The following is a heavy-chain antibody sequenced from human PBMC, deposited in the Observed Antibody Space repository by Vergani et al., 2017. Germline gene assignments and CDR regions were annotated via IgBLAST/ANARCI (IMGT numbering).Heavy chain of an antibody. CDR2: ISYDGSNK. D-gene: IGHD2-2*01. V-gene: IGHV3-30*18. Sequence: QVQLVESGGGVVQPGRSLRLSCAASGFTFSSYGMHWVRQAPGKGLEWVAVISYDGSNKYYADSVKGRFTISRDNSKNTLYLQINSLRAEDTAVYYCAKDRALGDIVVVPAAAGGMDVWGQGTTVTVSS. J-gene: IGHJ6*02. CDR1: GFTFSSYG. CDR3: AKDRALGDIVVVPAAAGGMDV.